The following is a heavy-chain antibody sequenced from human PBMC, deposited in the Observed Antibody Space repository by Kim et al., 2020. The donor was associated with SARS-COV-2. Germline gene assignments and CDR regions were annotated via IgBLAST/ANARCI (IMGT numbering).Heavy chain of an antibody. J-gene: IGHJ5*02. CDR1: GGSISSGGYS. V-gene: IGHV4-31*03. D-gene: IGHD3-3*01. Sequence: SETLSLTCTVSGGSISSGGYSWSWIRQHPGKGLEWIGYIYYSGSTYYNPSLKSRVTISVDTSKNQFSLKLNSVTVADTAVYYCAREAVLRFLDGVVVNWFDPWGQGTLVTVSS. CDR3: AREAVLRFLDGVVVNWFDP. CDR2: IYYSGST.